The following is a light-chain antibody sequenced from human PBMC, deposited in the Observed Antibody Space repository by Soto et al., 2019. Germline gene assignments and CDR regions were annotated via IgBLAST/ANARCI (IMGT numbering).Light chain of an antibody. CDR2: GSS. V-gene: IGKV3-15*01. CDR1: QATRTN. J-gene: IGKJ2*01. CDR3: QQYNHWPPGYT. Sequence: EIVMTQDPVSLSVSPGERVTLSCRASQATRTNLAWYQQKVGQAPRLLIYGSSTRATGIPARFSGSGSGTEFTLTISSLQSEDFAVYYCQQYNHWPPGYTFGQGTKVDIK.